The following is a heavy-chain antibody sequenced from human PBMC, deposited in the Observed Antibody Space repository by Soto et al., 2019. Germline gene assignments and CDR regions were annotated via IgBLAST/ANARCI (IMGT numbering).Heavy chain of an antibody. J-gene: IGHJ5*02. Sequence: SGTLSLTCTVSGGSITDYSWVWIRQPAGKGLEWIGRIFSSGSTNYNPSLKGRITMSLDTSKNQFSLKLNSATATDTAVYFCARDQGVVVTADNWFDPWGQGILVTVSS. V-gene: IGHV4-4*07. CDR2: IFSSGST. CDR1: GGSITDYS. CDR3: ARDQGVVVTADNWFDP. D-gene: IGHD2-21*02.